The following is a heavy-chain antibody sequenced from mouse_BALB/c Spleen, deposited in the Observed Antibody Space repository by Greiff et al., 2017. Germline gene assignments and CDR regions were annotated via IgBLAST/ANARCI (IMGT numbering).Heavy chain of an antibody. CDR3: ARGRDHGFAY. CDR2: ISSGGST. J-gene: IGHJ3*01. CDR1: GFTFSSYA. V-gene: IGHV5-6-5*01. D-gene: IGHD3-3*01. Sequence: EVQGVESGGGLVKPGGSLKLSCAASGFTFSSYAMSWVRQTPEKRLEWVASISSGGSTYYPDSVKGRFTISRDNARNILYLQMSSLRSEDTAMYYCARGRDHGFAYWGQGTLVTVSA.